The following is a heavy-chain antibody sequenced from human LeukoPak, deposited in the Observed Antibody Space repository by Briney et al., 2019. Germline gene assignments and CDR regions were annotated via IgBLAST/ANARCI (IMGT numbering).Heavy chain of an antibody. V-gene: IGHV3-30*03. CDR2: ISYDGTNK. CDR1: GFTFSSFG. CDR3: ARGDCRGSSCNTSPLHFDY. J-gene: IGHJ4*02. Sequence: RAGGSLRLSCAASGFTFSSFGMHWVRQAPGKGLEWVSVISYDGTNKYYADAVKGRFTSSRDSSKNTQYLQMNSLRAEDTAVYYCARGDCRGSSCNTSPLHFDYWGQGTLVTVSS. D-gene: IGHD2-2*02.